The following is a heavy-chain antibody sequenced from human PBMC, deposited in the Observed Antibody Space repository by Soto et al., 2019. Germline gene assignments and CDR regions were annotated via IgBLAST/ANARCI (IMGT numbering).Heavy chain of an antibody. CDR3: ARDYYDYAYTQQPFDY. Sequence: QVQLVQSGAEVKKPGSSVKVSCKASGGTFSSYAISWVRQAPGQGLEWMGGIIPIFGTANYAQKFQGRVTITADESTSTAYIELSSLRSDDKAVYYCARDYYDYAYTQQPFDYWGQGTLVTVSS. CDR2: IIPIFGTA. V-gene: IGHV1-69*01. CDR1: GGTFSSYA. J-gene: IGHJ4*02. D-gene: IGHD3-16*01.